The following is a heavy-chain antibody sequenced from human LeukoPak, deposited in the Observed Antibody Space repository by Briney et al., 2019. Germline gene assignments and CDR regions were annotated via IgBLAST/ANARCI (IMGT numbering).Heavy chain of an antibody. CDR3: ASGRGWGRRGYCSGGSCYSGWGY. CDR2: INHSGST. J-gene: IGHJ4*02. CDR1: GGSISSYY. Sequence: SETLSLTCTVSGGSISSYYWSWIRQPPGKGLEWVGEINHSGSTNYNPSLKSRVTISVDTSKNQFSLTLSSVTAADTAVYYCASGRGWGRRGYCSGGSCYSGWGYWGQGTLVTVSS. D-gene: IGHD2-15*01. V-gene: IGHV4-34*01.